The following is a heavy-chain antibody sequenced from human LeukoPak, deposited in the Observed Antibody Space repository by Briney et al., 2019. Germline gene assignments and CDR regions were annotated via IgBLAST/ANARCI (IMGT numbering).Heavy chain of an antibody. D-gene: IGHD2-21*01. V-gene: IGHV4-30-4*01. Sequence: SQTLSLTCTVSGGSISSGDYYWSWIRQPPGKGLEWIGYIYYGGSTYYNPSLKSRVTISVDTSKNQFSLKLSSVTAADTAVYYCATLWSLVDAFDIWGQGTMVTVSS. J-gene: IGHJ3*02. CDR1: GGSISSGDYY. CDR2: IYYGGST. CDR3: ATLWSLVDAFDI.